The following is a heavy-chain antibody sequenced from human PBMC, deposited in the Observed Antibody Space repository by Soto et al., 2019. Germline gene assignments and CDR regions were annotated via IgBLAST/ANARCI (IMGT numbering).Heavy chain of an antibody. CDR2: ISNNGSTI. CDR1: GFSFSNHH. CDR3: ARVRKTCGDYDY. Sequence: EVQLVESGGGLVQPGGSLRLSCAGSGFSFSNHHMHWVRQAPGKGLEYVSGISNNGSTIYYANSVKGRFTISRDNSKNTLFLQMGDLRNEDMAVYYCARVRKTCGDYDYWGQGTLVTVSS. J-gene: IGHJ4*02. V-gene: IGHV3-64*01. D-gene: IGHD4-17*01.